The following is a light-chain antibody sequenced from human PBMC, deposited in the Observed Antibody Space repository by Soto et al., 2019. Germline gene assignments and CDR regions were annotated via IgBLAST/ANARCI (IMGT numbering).Light chain of an antibody. CDR3: SSYSGSPTYVV. CDR1: SSDVGAYDS. V-gene: IGLV2-14*03. CDR2: DVS. J-gene: IGLJ2*01. Sequence: QSALTQPASVSGSPGQSITISCTGTSSDVGAYDSVSWYQHHPGVAPKLMISDVSNRPSGVSNRFSGSKSGNTASLTIYGLQAEDEADYYCSSYSGSPTYVVFGGGTKLTVL.